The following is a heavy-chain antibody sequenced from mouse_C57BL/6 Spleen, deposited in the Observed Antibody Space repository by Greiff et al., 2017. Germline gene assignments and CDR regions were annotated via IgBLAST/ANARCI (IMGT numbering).Heavy chain of an antibody. CDR1: GYTFTDYE. J-gene: IGHJ2*01. CDR3: TRDYYSNPDY. Sequence: QVQLQQSGAELVRPGASVTLSCKASGYTFTDYEMHWVKQTPVHGLEWIGAIAPETGGTAYNQKFKGMAILTADKSSSTAYMGLRSLTSEDSAVYYCTRDYYSNPDYWGQGPTLTVSS. CDR2: IAPETGGT. V-gene: IGHV1-15*01. D-gene: IGHD2-5*01.